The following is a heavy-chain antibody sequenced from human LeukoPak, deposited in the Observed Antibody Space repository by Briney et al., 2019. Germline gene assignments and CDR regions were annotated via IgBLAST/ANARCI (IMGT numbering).Heavy chain of an antibody. J-gene: IGHJ3*02. CDR3: ASATTYCGADCYPLDAFDI. D-gene: IGHD2-21*02. CDR2: INPNSGGT. CDR1: GGTFSSYA. V-gene: IGHV1-2*02. Sequence: ASVKVSCKASGGTFSSYAISWVRQAPGQGLEWMGWINPNSGGTNYAQKFLGRITMTRDTSISTAYMELSRLRSDDTAVYYCASATTYCGADCYPLDAFDIWGQGTMVTVSS.